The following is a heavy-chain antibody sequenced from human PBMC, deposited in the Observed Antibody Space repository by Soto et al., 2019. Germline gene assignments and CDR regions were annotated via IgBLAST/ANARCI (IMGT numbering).Heavy chain of an antibody. J-gene: IGHJ4*02. V-gene: IGHV3-7*05. D-gene: IGHD2-15*01. Sequence: GGSLRLSCAASGFTFSSYWMSWVRQAPGKGLEWVANIKQDGSEKYYVDSVKGRFTISRDNAKNSLYLQMNSLRAEDTAVYYCARVPRVVVDPYPDYWGQGTLVTVSS. CDR3: ARVPRVVVDPYPDY. CDR2: IKQDGSEK. CDR1: GFTFSSYW.